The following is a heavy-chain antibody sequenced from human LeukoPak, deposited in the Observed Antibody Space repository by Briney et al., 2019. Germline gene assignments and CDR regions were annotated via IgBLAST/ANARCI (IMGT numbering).Heavy chain of an antibody. Sequence: PSQTLSLTCTVSGGSISSGDYYWSWIRQPPGKGLEWIGYIYYSGSTYYNPSLKSRVTISVDTSKNQFSLKLSSVTAADTAVYYCARDPVQLERSFDYWGQGTLVTVSS. V-gene: IGHV4-30-4*08. CDR3: ARDPVQLERSFDY. J-gene: IGHJ4*02. CDR1: GGSISSGDYY. D-gene: IGHD1-1*01. CDR2: IYYSGST.